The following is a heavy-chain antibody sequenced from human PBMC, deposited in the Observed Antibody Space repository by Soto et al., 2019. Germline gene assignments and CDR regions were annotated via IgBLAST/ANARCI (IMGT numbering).Heavy chain of an antibody. CDR3: ARYYYDSSGYYGPQELDV. CDR2: IIPIFGTA. V-gene: IGHV1-69*12. D-gene: IGHD3-22*01. J-gene: IGHJ6*02. CDR1: GGTFSSYA. Sequence: QVQLVQSGAEVKKPGSSVKVSCKASGGTFSSYAISWVRQAPGQGLEWMGGIIPIFGTANYAQKFQGRVTITADDSTSTAYMELSSLRSEDTAVYYCARYYYDSSGYYGPQELDVWGQGTTVTVSS.